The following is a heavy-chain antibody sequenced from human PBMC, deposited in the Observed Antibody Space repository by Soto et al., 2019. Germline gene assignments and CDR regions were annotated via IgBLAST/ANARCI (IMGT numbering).Heavy chain of an antibody. CDR1: GFTFSSYW. V-gene: IGHV3-74*01. CDR3: ARSADYYGSGTFFDY. Sequence: GGSLRLSCAASGFTFSSYWMRWVRQAPGKGLVWVSRINSDGSSTSYADSVKGRFTISRDNAKNTLYLQMNSLRAEDTAVYYCARSADYYGSGTFFDYWGQGTLVTVSS. CDR2: INSDGSST. D-gene: IGHD3-10*01. J-gene: IGHJ4*02.